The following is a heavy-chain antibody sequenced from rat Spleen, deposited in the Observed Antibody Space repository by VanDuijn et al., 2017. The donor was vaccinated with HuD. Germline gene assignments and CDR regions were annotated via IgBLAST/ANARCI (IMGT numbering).Heavy chain of an antibody. CDR2: IIYDGSST. J-gene: IGHJ3*01. V-gene: IGHV5-17*01. Sequence: EVQLVESGGGLVQPGRSLKLSCAASGFTFSDYAMAWVRQAPKKGLEWVATIIYDGSSTYYRDSVKGRFTISRDNAKSTLYLQMDSLRSEDTATYYCTTDWGYGSYPFAYWGQGTLVTVSS. CDR3: TTDWGYGSYPFAY. D-gene: IGHD4-6*01. CDR1: GFTFSDYA.